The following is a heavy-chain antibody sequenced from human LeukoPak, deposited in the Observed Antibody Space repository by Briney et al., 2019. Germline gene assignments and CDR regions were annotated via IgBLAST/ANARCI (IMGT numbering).Heavy chain of an antibody. D-gene: IGHD3-22*01. CDR2: IWYDGSNK. CDR3: ARVPSYYYDSSGYFDY. J-gene: IGHJ4*02. Sequence: GGSLRLSCAASGFTFSSYGMHWVRQAPGKGLEWVAAIWYDGSNKYYADSVKGRFTISRDNSKNTLYLQMNSLRAEDTAVYYCARVPSYYYDSSGYFDYWGQGTLVTVSS. CDR1: GFTFSSYG. V-gene: IGHV3-33*01.